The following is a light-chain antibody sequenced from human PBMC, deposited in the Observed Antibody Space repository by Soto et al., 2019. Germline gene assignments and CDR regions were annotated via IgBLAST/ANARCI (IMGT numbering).Light chain of an antibody. CDR1: SSDVGGYNY. CDR2: EVT. Sequence: QSALTQPASVSGSPGQSITISCTGTSSDVGGYNYVSWYQQHPGKAPKLMIYEVTKRPSGVPDRFSGSKSANTASLTVSGLQAEDEADYYCSSFASSNTWVFGGGTQLTVL. J-gene: IGLJ3*02. V-gene: IGLV2-8*01. CDR3: SSFASSNTWV.